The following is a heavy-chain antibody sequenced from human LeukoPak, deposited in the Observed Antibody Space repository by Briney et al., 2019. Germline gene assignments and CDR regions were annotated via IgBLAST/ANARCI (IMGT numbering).Heavy chain of an antibody. CDR3: ARGPPRYISY. CDR2: IYYSGNT. J-gene: IGHJ4*02. D-gene: IGHD5-18*01. Sequence: SETLSLTCTVSGDSISSSNSYWGWIRQPPGKGLKWIGSIYYSGNTYYNPSLKGRVTISVDTSKNQFSLKVSSVTAADTAIYYCARGPPRYISYWGQGTLVTVSS. CDR1: GDSISSSNSY. V-gene: IGHV4-39*07.